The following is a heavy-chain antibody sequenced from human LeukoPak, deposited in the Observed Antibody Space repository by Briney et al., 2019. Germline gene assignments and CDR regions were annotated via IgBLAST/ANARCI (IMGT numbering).Heavy chain of an antibody. V-gene: IGHV4-34*01. CDR3: ARGRHCSGGSCYRLDY. J-gene: IGHJ4*02. D-gene: IGHD2-15*01. CDR1: GGSFSGYY. Sequence: SETLSLTCAVYGGSFSGYYWSWIRQPPGKGLEWIGEINHSGSTNYNPSLKSRVTISVDTSKNQFSLKLSSVTAADTAVYYCARGRHCSGGSCYRLDYWGQGTLVTVSS. CDR2: INHSGST.